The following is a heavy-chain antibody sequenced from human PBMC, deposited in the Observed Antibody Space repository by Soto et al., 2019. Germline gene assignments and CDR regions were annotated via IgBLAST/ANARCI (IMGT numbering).Heavy chain of an antibody. J-gene: IGHJ4*02. CDR1: GPSISSGGYY. CDR3: ANVGQPSRPRMGSLDF. D-gene: IGHD2-8*01. CDR2: IYHSGTS. V-gene: IGHV4-31*03. Sequence: QVQLQESGPGLVKPSQTLSLTCTVSGPSISSGGYYWSWIRQRPGKGLEWLGYIYHSGTSYYLPSLQSRLTMSIDASKNHLPLTLRSVTAADTAVYFCANVGQPSRPRMGSLDFWGQGILVTVSS.